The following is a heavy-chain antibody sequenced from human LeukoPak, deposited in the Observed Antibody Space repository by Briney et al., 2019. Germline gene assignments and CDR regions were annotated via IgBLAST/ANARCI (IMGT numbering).Heavy chain of an antibody. J-gene: IGHJ6*03. D-gene: IGHD3-10*01. V-gene: IGHV5-51*01. CDR1: GYSFTSYW. CDR2: IYPGDSDT. Sequence: GESLKISCKGSGYSFTSYWIGWVRQMPGKGLEWMGIIYPGDSDTRYSPSFQGQVTISADESISTAYLQWSSLKASDTAMYYCARLTDYGSGSYYYYYYYMDVWGKGTTVTISS. CDR3: ARLTDYGSGSYYYYYYYMDV.